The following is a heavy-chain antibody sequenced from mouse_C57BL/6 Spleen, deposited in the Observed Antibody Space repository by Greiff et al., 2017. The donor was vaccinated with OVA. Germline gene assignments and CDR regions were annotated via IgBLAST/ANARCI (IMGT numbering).Heavy chain of an antibody. D-gene: IGHD2-3*01. Sequence: VQLQQPGAELVMPGASVKLSCKASGYTFTSYWMHWVKQRPGQGLEWIGEIDPSDSYTNYNQKFKGKSTLTVDKSSSTAYMQLSSLTSEDSAVYYCAKRSTDGYYFDYWGQGTTLTVSS. J-gene: IGHJ2*01. V-gene: IGHV1-69*01. CDR1: GYTFTSYW. CDR2: IDPSDSYT. CDR3: AKRSTDGYYFDY.